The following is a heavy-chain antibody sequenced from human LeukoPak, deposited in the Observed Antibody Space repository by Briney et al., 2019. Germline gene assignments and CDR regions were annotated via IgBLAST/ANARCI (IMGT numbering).Heavy chain of an antibody. D-gene: IGHD6-13*01. J-gene: IGHJ4*02. V-gene: IGHV3-30*02. CDR3: AKGSSSWSPDYFDY. CDR1: GFPFRNYG. Sequence: PGGSLRLSCAASGFPFRNYGMHWVRQAPGKGLEWVTFIRHDGSHKHDADSVKGRFTISRDNSKNTLYLQMNSLRAEDTAVYYCAKGSSSWSPDYFDYWGQGTLVTVSS. CDR2: IRHDGSHK.